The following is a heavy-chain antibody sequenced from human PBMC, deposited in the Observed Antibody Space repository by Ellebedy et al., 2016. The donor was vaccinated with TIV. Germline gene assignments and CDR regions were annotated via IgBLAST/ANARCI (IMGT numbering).Heavy chain of an antibody. CDR1: GFTFSSYG. CDR2: IWYDGSNK. V-gene: IGHV3-33*08. D-gene: IGHD6-6*01. CDR3: ARVVGSSSSLDY. Sequence: GGSLRLSCTASGFTFSSYGMHWVRQAPGKGLEWVAVIWYDGSNKYYADSVKGRFTISRDNAKNTLYLQMNSLRAEDTAVYYCARVVGSSSSLDYWGQGTLVTVSS. J-gene: IGHJ4*02.